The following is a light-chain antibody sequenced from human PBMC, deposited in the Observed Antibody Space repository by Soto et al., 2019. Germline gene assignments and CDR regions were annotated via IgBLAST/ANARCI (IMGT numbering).Light chain of an antibody. Sequence: DIVMTQSPDSLAVSLGERATINCKSSQSLLSSSNKKNYLAWYQQKPGQPPKLLIYWASTRESGVPDRFTGSVSGKDLTLIISSLKGEDVAAYFCQQYYTGRTCGQGTRVEIK. J-gene: IGKJ1*01. CDR3: QQYYTGRT. CDR1: QSLLSSSNKKNY. V-gene: IGKV4-1*01. CDR2: WAS.